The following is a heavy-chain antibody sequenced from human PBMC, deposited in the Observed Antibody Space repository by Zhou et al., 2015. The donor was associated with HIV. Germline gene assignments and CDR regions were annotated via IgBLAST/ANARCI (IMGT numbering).Heavy chain of an antibody. D-gene: IGHD3-22*01. V-gene: IGHV1-69*01. CDR1: GGTFSSYS. J-gene: IGHJ3*02. Sequence: QVQLLQSGAEVKKPDSSVRVSCKASGGTFSSYSISWVRQAPGQGLEWMGRIIPLFGTPDYAQKFQGRVTITADESTNTAYMELSRLTADDTAVYYCASPHPPLYYDSTLPAFDIWGQGTMVTVSS. CDR3: ASPHPPLYYDSTLPAFDI. CDR2: IIPLFGTP.